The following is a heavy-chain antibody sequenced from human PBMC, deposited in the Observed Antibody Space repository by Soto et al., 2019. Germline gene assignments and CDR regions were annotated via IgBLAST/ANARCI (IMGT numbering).Heavy chain of an antibody. CDR2: INHSGST. Sequence: SETLSLTCAVYGGSFSGYYWSWIRQPPGKGLEWIGEINHSGSTNYNPSLKSRVTISVDTSKNQFSLKLSSVTAADTAVYYCARLSIAARAGDYYYYYGMDVWGQGTTVTV. J-gene: IGHJ6*02. D-gene: IGHD6-6*01. V-gene: IGHV4-34*01. CDR1: GGSFSGYY. CDR3: ARLSIAARAGDYYYYYGMDV.